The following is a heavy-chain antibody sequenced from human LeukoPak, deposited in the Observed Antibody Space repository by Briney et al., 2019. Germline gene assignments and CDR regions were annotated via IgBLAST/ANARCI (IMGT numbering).Heavy chain of an antibody. Sequence: NPSETLSLTCAVSGYSISSGYYWGWIRQPPGKGLEWIGSIYHSGCTYYNPSLKSRVTISVDTSKNQFSLKLSSVTAADTAVYYCARHRSGSYFYWGQGTLVTVSS. V-gene: IGHV4-38-2*01. J-gene: IGHJ4*02. D-gene: IGHD1-26*01. CDR3: ARHRSGSYFY. CDR1: GYSISSGYY. CDR2: IYHSGCT.